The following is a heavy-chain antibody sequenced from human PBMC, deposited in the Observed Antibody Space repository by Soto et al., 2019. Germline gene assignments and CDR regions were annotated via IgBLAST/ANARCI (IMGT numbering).Heavy chain of an antibody. V-gene: IGHV4-34*01. D-gene: IGHD3-22*01. Sequence: PSETLSLTCAVYGGSFSAYYWSWIRQPPGKGLEWIGEISHSGGTSYNPSLKSRVTISVDTSKSQFSLKLTSVTAADRAVYYCARGSVDTVDSSGFYEYWGKGTPVTVSS. J-gene: IGHJ4*02. CDR1: GGSFSAYY. CDR2: ISHSGGT. CDR3: ARGSVDTVDSSGFYEY.